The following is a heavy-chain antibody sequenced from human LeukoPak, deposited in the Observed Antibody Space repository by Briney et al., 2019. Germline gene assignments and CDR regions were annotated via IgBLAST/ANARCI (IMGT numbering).Heavy chain of an antibody. CDR1: GGSISSYY. V-gene: IGHV4-4*08. CDR3: ARRIQLWSYWHFDL. J-gene: IGHJ2*01. CDR2: SYDSWRM. Sequence: SETLSLTCTVSGGSISSYYWSWIRQPPGKGLECIGYSYDSWRMNYNPSLQSRVTISLDTSKNRLSLQLNSVTAADTAVYYCARRIQLWSYWHFDLWGRGTLVTVTS. D-gene: IGHD1-1*01.